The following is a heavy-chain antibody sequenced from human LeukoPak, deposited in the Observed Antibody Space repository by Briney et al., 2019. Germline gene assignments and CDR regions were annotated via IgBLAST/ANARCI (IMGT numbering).Heavy chain of an antibody. V-gene: IGHV1-69*13. J-gene: IGHJ5*02. Sequence: ASVKVSCKASGDSFTNYAIVWVRQAPGQGLEWMGGIVPGFHTTDYAQRFQGRLIITADESTTIAYMELSSLTSEDTAMYYCARWDAHYHEGDNWFDPWGQGTLVSVSS. CDR2: IVPGFHTT. D-gene: IGHD3-22*01. CDR1: GDSFTNYA. CDR3: ARWDAHYHEGDNWFDP.